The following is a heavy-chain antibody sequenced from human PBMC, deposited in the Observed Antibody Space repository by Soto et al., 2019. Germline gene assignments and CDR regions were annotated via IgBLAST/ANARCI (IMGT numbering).Heavy chain of an antibody. V-gene: IGHV1-69*01. CDR2: IIPIFGTA. CDR1: GGTFSSYA. CDR3: AREANYYDSSGEWFDP. D-gene: IGHD3-22*01. J-gene: IGHJ5*02. Sequence: QVQLVQSGAEVKKPGSSVKVSCKASGGTFSSYAISWVRQAPGQGLEWMGGIIPIFGTANYAQKFQGRVTITADESTSTADMELSSLRSEDTAVYYCAREANYYDSSGEWFDPWGQGTLVTVSS.